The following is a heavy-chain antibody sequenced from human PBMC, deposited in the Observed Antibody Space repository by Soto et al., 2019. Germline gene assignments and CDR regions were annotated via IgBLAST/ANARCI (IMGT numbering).Heavy chain of an antibody. J-gene: IGHJ3*02. CDR3: ARDLQEAPAAFLELHAFDI. CDR2: IRAYNGNT. Sequence: QVQLVQSGAEVKKPGASVKVSCKASGYTFTSYGISWVRPAPGQGLEWMGWIRAYNGNTNYAQKLQGRGPMNKHTSTSTADMELRSLRSDDTAVNYCARDLQEAPAAFLELHAFDIWGQGTMVTLSS. V-gene: IGHV1-18*01. CDR1: GYTFTSYG. D-gene: IGHD2-2*01.